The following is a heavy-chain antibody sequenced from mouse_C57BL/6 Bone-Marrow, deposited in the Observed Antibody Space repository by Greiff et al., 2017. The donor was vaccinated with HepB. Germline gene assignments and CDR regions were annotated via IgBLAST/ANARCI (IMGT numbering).Heavy chain of an antibody. CDR1: GYSITSGYY. CDR2: ISYDGSN. Sequence: EVHLVESGPGLVKPSQSLSLTCSVTGYSITSGYYWNWIRQFPGNKLEWMGYISYDGSNNYNPSLKNRISITRDTSKNQFFLKLNSVTTEDTATYYCAREGAGDYWGQGTSVTVSS. J-gene: IGHJ4*01. CDR3: AREGAGDY. V-gene: IGHV3-6*01.